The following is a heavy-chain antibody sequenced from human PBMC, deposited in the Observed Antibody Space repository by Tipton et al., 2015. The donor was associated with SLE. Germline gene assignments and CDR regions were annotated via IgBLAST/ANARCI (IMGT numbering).Heavy chain of an antibody. CDR2: IYVAERT. Sequence: SLRLSCEASGYTFSLRAMAWVRLTPGKGLEWLSTIYVAERTHYSDSVRGRFTISRDNSKNTLYLQMNSLRAEDTAVYYCARVGFRELFFDYWGQGTLVTVSS. CDR3: ARVGFRELFFDY. J-gene: IGHJ4*02. CDR1: GYTFSLRA. D-gene: IGHD3-10*01. V-gene: IGHV3-66*02.